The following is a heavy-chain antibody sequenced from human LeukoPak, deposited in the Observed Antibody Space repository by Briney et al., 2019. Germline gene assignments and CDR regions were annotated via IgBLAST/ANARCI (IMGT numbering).Heavy chain of an antibody. V-gene: IGHV3-49*04. J-gene: IGHJ4*02. CDR2: LRSKSYGVTT. Sequence: SGGSLSLSCTVSGYPFGDYAMSWVPQAPGRGVEWVGLLRSKSYGVTTEYAACVKDRFTISGDDPKSIAYLQMNSLKTEDTAVYYCARHLSGVTGYTYGRGIDYWGQGTLVTVSS. CDR3: ARHLSGVTGYTYGRGIDY. CDR1: GYPFGDYA. D-gene: IGHD5-18*01.